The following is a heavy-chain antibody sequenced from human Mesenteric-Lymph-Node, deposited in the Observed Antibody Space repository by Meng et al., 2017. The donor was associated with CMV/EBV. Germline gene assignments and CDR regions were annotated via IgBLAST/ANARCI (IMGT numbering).Heavy chain of an antibody. CDR3: ARGSKVDYDFGMDV. V-gene: IGHV3-13*01. J-gene: IGHJ6*02. D-gene: IGHD2/OR15-2a*01. Sequence: GGSLRLSCAASGFTFSIYDMHWVRQATGKGLEWVSGIGNAGDTHYSDSVKGRFTISRENAKNTLYLQMNSLGAGDTAVYYCARGSKVDYDFGMDVWGQGTTVTVSS. CDR1: GFTFSIYD. CDR2: IGNAGDT.